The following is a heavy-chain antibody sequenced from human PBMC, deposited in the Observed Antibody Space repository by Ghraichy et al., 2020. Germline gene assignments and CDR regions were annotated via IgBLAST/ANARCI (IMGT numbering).Heavy chain of an antibody. Sequence: GGSLRLSCAASGFTFSSYSMNWVRQAPGKGLEWVSSISSSSSYIYYAESVKGRFTISRDNAKNSLYLQMNSLRAEDTAVYYCARGLKSRDGSRGSDYWGQGTLVTVSS. CDR1: GFTFSSYS. D-gene: IGHD5-24*01. CDR2: ISSSSSYI. J-gene: IGHJ4*02. V-gene: IGHV3-21*01. CDR3: ARGLKSRDGSRGSDY.